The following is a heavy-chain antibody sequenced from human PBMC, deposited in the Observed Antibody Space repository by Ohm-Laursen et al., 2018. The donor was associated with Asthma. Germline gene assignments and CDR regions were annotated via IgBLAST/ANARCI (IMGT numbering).Heavy chain of an antibody. CDR2: IYYSGST. Sequence: SETLSLTCTVSGGSVSSGSYYWSWIRQPPGKGLEWIGYIYYSGSTNYNPSLQSRVTLSIDTSKNQVSLRLISVTAADSALYFCARLDGVQSMFDSWGQGNLVTVSS. J-gene: IGHJ4*02. CDR1: GGSVSSGSYY. D-gene: IGHD3-10*01. CDR3: ARLDGVQSMFDS. V-gene: IGHV4-61*01.